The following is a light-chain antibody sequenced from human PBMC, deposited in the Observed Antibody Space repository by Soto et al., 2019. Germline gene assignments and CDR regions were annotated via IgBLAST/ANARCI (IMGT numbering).Light chain of an antibody. CDR3: QQYGSSRFT. CDR2: GAS. CDR1: QSISSSY. J-gene: IGKJ3*01. V-gene: IGKV3-20*01. Sequence: EIVLTQSPGTLSLSPGERATLSCRASQSISSSYLAWYQQKPGQAPRLLVYGASSRATGTPDRFSGSGSGTDFTLTISRLEREDFAVYYCQQYGSSRFTFGPGTKVDIK.